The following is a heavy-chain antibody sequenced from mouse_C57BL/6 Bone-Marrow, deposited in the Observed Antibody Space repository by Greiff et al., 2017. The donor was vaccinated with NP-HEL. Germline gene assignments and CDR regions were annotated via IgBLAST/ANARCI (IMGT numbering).Heavy chain of an antibody. J-gene: IGHJ3*01. CDR3: AYYYGSSPWFAY. D-gene: IGHD1-1*01. CDR2: IDPANGNT. V-gene: IGHV14-3*01. Sequence: VQLQQSVAELVRPGASVKLSCTASGFNIKNTYMPWVKQRPEQGLEWIGRIDPANGNTKYAPKFQGKATITADTSSNTAYLQLSSLTSEDTAIYYCAYYYGSSPWFAYWGQGTLVTVSA. CDR1: GFNIKNTY.